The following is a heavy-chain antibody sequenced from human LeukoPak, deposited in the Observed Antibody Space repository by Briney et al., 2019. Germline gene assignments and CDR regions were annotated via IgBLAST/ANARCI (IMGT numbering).Heavy chain of an antibody. CDR3: ARQATYDYVWGSYRYTRAGTFDY. CDR2: TSYDGRNY. J-gene: IGHJ4*02. V-gene: IGHV3-30*14. CDR1: GFSFSNSA. Sequence: GGSLRLSCAASGFSFSNSAMHWVRQAPGKGLEWVALTSYDGRNYFYTDSVKGRFTISRDNSKNTLYLQMNSLRAEDTAVYYCARQATYDYVWGSYRYTRAGTFDYWGQGTLVTVSS. D-gene: IGHD3-16*02.